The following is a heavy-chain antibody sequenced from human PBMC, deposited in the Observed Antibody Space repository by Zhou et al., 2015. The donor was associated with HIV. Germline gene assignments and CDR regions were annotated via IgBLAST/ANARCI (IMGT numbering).Heavy chain of an antibody. CDR2: IIPIFGTA. Sequence: QVQLVQSGAEVKKPGASVKVSCKASGGTFSSYAISWVRQAPGQGLEWMGGIIPIFGTANYAQKFQGRVTITADESTSTAYMELSSLRSEDTAVYYCARDPEDHRYSSGWYDYWGQGTLVTVSS. CDR3: ARDPEDHRYSSGWYDY. J-gene: IGHJ4*02. V-gene: IGHV1-69*13. D-gene: IGHD6-19*01. CDR1: GGTFSSYA.